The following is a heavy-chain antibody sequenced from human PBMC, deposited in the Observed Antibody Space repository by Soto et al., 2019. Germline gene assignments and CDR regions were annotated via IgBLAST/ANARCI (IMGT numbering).Heavy chain of an antibody. Sequence: SETLSLTCTVSGGSISSSSYYWGWIRQPPGKGLEWIGSIYYSGSTYYNPSLKSRVTISVDTSKNQFSLKLSSVTAAATAVYYCMLGSGWKAFDYWSQGTLVTVSS. D-gene: IGHD3-22*01. CDR3: MLGSGWKAFDY. J-gene: IGHJ4*02. V-gene: IGHV4-39*01. CDR2: IYYSGST. CDR1: GGSISSSSYY.